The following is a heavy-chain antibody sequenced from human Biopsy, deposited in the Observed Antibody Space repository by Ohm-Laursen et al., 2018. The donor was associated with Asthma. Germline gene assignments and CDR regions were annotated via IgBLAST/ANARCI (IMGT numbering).Heavy chain of an antibody. V-gene: IGHV4-31*11. CDR1: GGSINIGDYY. CDR3: ARTTYGDDGFDP. J-gene: IGHJ5*02. Sequence: TPSLTCAVSGGSINIGDYYWSWIRQLPVKGLEWIGYIYYSGSTYYNPSLKSRVSISLDTSKNQFSLSLTSVTAADTAVYYCARTTYGDDGFDPWGQGTLVTVSS. D-gene: IGHD4-17*01. CDR2: IYYSGST.